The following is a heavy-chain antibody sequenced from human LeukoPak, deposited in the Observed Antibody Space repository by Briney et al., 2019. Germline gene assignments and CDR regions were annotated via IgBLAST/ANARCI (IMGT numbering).Heavy chain of an antibody. V-gene: IGHV4-39*01. J-gene: IGHJ4*02. D-gene: IGHD3-10*01. CDR1: GGSISNKTYS. Sequence: SETLSLTCNVSGGSISNKTYSWGWIRQPPGKGLGWIGLYYSGTTYYNPSLKSRVTMYADTSKSQFSLKLTSVTAADTAVYFCARRAITVAPYYFDYWGQGTLVTVSS. CDR3: ARRAITVAPYYFDY. CDR2: YYSGTT.